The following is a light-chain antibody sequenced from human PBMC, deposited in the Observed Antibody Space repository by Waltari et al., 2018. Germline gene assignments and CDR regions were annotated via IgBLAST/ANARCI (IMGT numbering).Light chain of an antibody. CDR1: QSISNW. Sequence: DIQMTQSPYTLSASVGDRVIITCRASQSISNWLAWYQQKPGKAPKRLIYKASSLESGVPSRFSGSGSGTVFTLTISSLQPDDFATYYCQQYNSYSLLTFGGGTKVEIK. J-gene: IGKJ4*01. CDR3: QQYNSYSLLT. CDR2: KAS. V-gene: IGKV1-5*03.